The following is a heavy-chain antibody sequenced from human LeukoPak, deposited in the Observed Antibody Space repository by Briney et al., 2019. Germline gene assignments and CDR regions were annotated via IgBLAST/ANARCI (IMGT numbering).Heavy chain of an antibody. CDR2: ISGSGGST. V-gene: IGHV3-23*01. Sequence: GGSLRLSCAASGFTFSSYAMSWVRQAPGKGLEWVSAISGSGGSTYYADSVKGRFTISRDNSKNTLYLQMNSLRAEDTAVYYCAKGNYVGISYYYYYYMDVWGKGTTVTVSS. J-gene: IGHJ6*03. D-gene: IGHD4-23*01. CDR3: AKGNYVGISYYYYYYMDV. CDR1: GFTFSSYA.